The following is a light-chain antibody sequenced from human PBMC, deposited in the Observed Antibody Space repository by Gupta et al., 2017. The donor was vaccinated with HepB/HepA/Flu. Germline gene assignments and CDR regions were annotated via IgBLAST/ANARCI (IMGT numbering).Light chain of an antibody. CDR3: QQVDNFPYT. Sequence: DIQLTQSPSFLSASVGDRVTITCRASQAISSYLAWYQQRPGKAPNLLIYAASTLQRGVPSRFSGSGSGTEFTLTVSSLQPEDSATYYCQQVDNFPYTFGHGTKLDIK. V-gene: IGKV1-9*01. CDR1: QAISSY. J-gene: IGKJ3*01. CDR2: AAS.